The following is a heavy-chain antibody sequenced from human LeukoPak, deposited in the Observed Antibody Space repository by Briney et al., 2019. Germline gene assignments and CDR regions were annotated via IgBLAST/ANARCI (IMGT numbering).Heavy chain of an antibody. CDR2: INTNTGNP. Sequence: GGSLRLSCAASGYTFTSYAMNWVRQAPGQGLEWMGWINTNTGNPTYAQGFTGRFVFSLDTSVSTAYLQISSLKAEDTAVYYCARVFSGYCGGDCQDRPDYWGQGTLVTVSS. V-gene: IGHV7-4-1*02. D-gene: IGHD2-21*02. J-gene: IGHJ4*02. CDR1: GYTFTSYA. CDR3: ARVFSGYCGGDCQDRPDY.